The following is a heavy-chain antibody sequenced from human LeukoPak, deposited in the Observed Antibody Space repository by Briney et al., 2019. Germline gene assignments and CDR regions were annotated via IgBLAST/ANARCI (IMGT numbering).Heavy chain of an antibody. Sequence: GGSLRLSCAASGFTFSSYAMSWVRQAPGKGLEWVSAISGSDGSTYYADSVKGRFTISRDNSKNTLYLQMNSLRAEDTAVYYCATTLDYYDSSGYVMYYFDYWGQGTLVTVSS. J-gene: IGHJ4*02. V-gene: IGHV3-23*01. CDR2: ISGSDGST. CDR3: ATTLDYYDSSGYVMYYFDY. D-gene: IGHD3-22*01. CDR1: GFTFSSYA.